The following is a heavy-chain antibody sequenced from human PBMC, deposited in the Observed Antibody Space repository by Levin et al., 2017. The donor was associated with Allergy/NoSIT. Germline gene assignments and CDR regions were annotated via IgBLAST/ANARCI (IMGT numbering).Heavy chain of an antibody. V-gene: IGHV3-20*01. J-gene: IGHJ6*02. CDR1: GFTFDDHA. Sequence: QSGGSLRLSCAASGFTFDDHAMAWVRQAPGKGLEWVSGINWNGGTTDYADSVKGRFTISRDNAKNSLYLQMSSLRAEDTALYHCARAADYHNGTPSTDYYYYGMAVWGQGTTVTVFS. CDR2: INWNGGTT. CDR3: ARAADYHNGTPSTDYYYYGMAV. D-gene: IGHD2/OR15-2a*01.